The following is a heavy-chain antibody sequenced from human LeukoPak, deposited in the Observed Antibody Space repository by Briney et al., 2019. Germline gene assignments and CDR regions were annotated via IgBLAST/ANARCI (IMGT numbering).Heavy chain of an antibody. CDR1: GYTFTSYD. V-gene: IGHV1-8*01. Sequence: ASVKVSCKASGYTFTSYDINWVRQATGQGLEWMGWMNPNSGNTGYAQKFQGRVTMTRNTSISTACMELSSLRSEDTAVYYCARVSIYDSSGYYHFDYWGQGTLVTVSS. CDR3: ARVSIYDSSGYYHFDY. CDR2: MNPNSGNT. J-gene: IGHJ4*02. D-gene: IGHD3-22*01.